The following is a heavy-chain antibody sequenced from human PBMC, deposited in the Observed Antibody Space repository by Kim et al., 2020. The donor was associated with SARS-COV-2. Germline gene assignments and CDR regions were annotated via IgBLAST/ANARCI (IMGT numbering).Heavy chain of an antibody. D-gene: IGHD1-26*01. J-gene: IGHJ3*02. V-gene: IGHV4-59*01. Sequence: SETLSLTCTVSGGSISSYYWSWIRQPPGKGLEWIGYIYYSGSTNYNPSLKSRVTISVDTSKNQFSLKLSSVTAADTAVYYCAREIVGADHDAFDIWGQGT. CDR3: AREIVGADHDAFDI. CDR2: IYYSGST. CDR1: GGSISSYY.